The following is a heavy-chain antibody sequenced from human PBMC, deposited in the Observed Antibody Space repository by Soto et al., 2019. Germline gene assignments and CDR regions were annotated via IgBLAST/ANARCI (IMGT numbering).Heavy chain of an antibody. CDR2: IYYSGST. CDR3: AGARIAAAGTGGYNWFDP. V-gene: IGHV4-59*01. CDR1: GGSISSYY. Sequence: PSETLSLTCTVSGGSISSYYWSWIRQPPGKGLEWIGYIYYSGSTNYNPSLKSRVTISVDTSKNQFSLKLSSVTAADTAVYYCAGARIAAAGTGGYNWFDPWGQGTLVTVSS. J-gene: IGHJ5*02. D-gene: IGHD6-13*01.